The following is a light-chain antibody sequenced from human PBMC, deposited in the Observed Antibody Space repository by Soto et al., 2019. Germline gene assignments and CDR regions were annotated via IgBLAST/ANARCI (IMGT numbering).Light chain of an antibody. Sequence: QSVLTQPPSASGSPGQSVTISCTGTSSDVGGYNYVSWYQQHPGKAPKLMIYEVSKRPSGVPDRFSCSKYGNTASLTVSGFQAEDEADYYCSSYAGSNIVVFGGGTKLTVL. J-gene: IGLJ2*01. CDR3: SSYAGSNIVV. V-gene: IGLV2-8*01. CDR1: SSDVGGYNY. CDR2: EVS.